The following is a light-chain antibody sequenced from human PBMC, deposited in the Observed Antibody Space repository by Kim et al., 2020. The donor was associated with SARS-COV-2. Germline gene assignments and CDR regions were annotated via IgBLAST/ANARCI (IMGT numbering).Light chain of an antibody. J-gene: IGLJ3*02. Sequence: QSVLTQAASASGTPGQMVIISCSGTTSNIGRNTVFWLQQLPGTAPRLLIFNNNERASGIPDRFSGSKSGTSASLAISGLQSEDEGDYYCAAWDDTLKAVFGGGTKLTVL. CDR1: TSNIGRNT. CDR3: AAWDDTLKAV. CDR2: NNN. V-gene: IGLV1-44*01.